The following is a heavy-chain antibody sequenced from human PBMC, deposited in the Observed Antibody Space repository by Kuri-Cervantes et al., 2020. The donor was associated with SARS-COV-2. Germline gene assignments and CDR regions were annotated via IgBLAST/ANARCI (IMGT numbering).Heavy chain of an antibody. CDR1: GFPFSAFS. V-gene: IGHV3-9*01. Sequence: SLKISCAASGFPFSAFSMNWVRQAPGKGLEWVSGISWNSGSIGYADSVKGRFTISRDNAKNSLYLQMNSLRAEDTAVYYCARDRGWYYFDYWGQGTLVTVSS. CDR3: ARDRGWYYFDY. J-gene: IGHJ4*02. CDR2: ISWNSGSI. D-gene: IGHD6-19*01.